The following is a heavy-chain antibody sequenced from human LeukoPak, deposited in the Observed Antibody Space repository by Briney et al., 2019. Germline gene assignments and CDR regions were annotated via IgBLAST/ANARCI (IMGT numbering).Heavy chain of an antibody. CDR3: AKDLTDGDGILEFDL. V-gene: IGHV3-23*01. D-gene: IGHD2-15*01. Sequence: TFYIDSGKGRFTISKVKSKNTLYLQMNSLRAEDTAVYHCAKDLTDGDGILEFDLWGQGTLVTVSS. CDR2: T. J-gene: IGHJ5*02.